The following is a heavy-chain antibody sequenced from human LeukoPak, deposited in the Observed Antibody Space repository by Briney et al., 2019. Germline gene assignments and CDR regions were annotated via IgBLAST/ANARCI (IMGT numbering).Heavy chain of an antibody. J-gene: IGHJ4*02. CDR1: GFIFSNYY. Sequence: GGSLRLSCAASGFIFSNYYMHWVRQAPGKGLVWVSHINGDGSNVNYADSVKGRFTISRDNAKNTLYQQMNSLRVEDTALYYCGRGKSPAAVDDWGQGTLVTVPS. V-gene: IGHV3-74*01. CDR3: GRGKSPAAVDD. CDR2: INGDGSNV. D-gene: IGHD2-2*01.